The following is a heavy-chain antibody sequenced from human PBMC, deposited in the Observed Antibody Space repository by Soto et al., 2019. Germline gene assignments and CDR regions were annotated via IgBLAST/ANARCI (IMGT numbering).Heavy chain of an antibody. CDR1: CRSMSGYY. D-gene: IGHD3-9*01. CDR2: IYTSGTT. CDR3: AREDYYDTGYYVV. J-gene: IGHJ4*02. Sequence: SETLSLTCTVSCRSMSGYYWSWIRQPAGERLEWIGRIYTSGTTDFNPSLKGRVTMSVDTSKNQFSLKLTSVTAADTALYYCAREDYYDTGYYVVWGQGTQVTVSS. V-gene: IGHV4-4*07.